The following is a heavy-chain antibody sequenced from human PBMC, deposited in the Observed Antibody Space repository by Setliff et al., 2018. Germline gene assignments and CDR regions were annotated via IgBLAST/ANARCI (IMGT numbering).Heavy chain of an antibody. D-gene: IGHD3-10*01. CDR3: ARGTDYHGSGSYWAKDV. CDR2: INPRTGVT. J-gene: IGHJ6*04. CDR1: GYTFTGHY. V-gene: IGHV1-2*02. Sequence: ASVKVSCKASGYTFTGHYIHWVRQAPGQGPEWMGWINPRTGVTNYAQKFKGRVTMTRDTSITTVYMDLSSLKSDNTAVYYCARGTDYHGSGSYWAKDVWGKGTTVTVSS.